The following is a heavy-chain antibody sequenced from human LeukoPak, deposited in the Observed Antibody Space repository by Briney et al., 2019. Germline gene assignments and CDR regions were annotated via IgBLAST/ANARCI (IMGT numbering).Heavy chain of an antibody. Sequence: SETLSLTCAVSGYSISSGYYWGWIRQPPGKGLEWIGSIYHSGSTYYNPSLKNRVTISVDTSKNQFSLKLSSVTAADTAVYYCARRLIAVADPFDYWGQGTLVTVSS. CDR2: IYHSGST. CDR3: ARRLIAVADPFDY. J-gene: IGHJ4*02. D-gene: IGHD6-19*01. V-gene: IGHV4-38-2*01. CDR1: GYSISSGYY.